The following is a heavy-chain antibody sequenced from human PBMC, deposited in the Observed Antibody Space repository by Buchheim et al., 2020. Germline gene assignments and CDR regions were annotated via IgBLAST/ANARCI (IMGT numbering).Heavy chain of an antibody. CDR3: AYSSGWDAEYFQH. CDR2: IYYSGST. J-gene: IGHJ1*01. D-gene: IGHD6-19*01. Sequence: QVQLQESGPGLVKPSETLSLTCTVSGGSISSHYWSWIRQPPGKGLEWIGYIYYSGSTNYNPSLKSRVTISVDTSKNQFSIKLSSVTAADTAFYYCAYSSGWDAEYFQHWGQGTL. V-gene: IGHV4-59*11. CDR1: GGSISSHY.